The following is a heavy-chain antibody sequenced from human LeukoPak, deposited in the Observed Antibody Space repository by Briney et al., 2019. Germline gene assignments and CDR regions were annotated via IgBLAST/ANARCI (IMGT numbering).Heavy chain of an antibody. J-gene: IGHJ4*02. Sequence: GGSLRLSCAASGFTFSNYAMHWVRQAPGQGLEWMGIINPSGGSTSYAQKFQGRVTMTRDMSTSTVYMELSSLRSEDTAVYYCARGGSFYFDYWGQGTLVTVSS. V-gene: IGHV1-46*01. D-gene: IGHD1-26*01. CDR1: GFTFSNYA. CDR3: ARGGSFYFDY. CDR2: INPSGGST.